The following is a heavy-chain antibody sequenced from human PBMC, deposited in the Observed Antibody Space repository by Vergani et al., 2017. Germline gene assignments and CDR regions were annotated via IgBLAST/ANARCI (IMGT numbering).Heavy chain of an antibody. CDR3: ARLDGTSSAAGYYMDV. Sequence: QAQLQESGPGLVKPSETLSLTCTVSGGSISRSSYYWGWIRQPPGKGLEWIGSIYYSGSTYYNPSLKSRVTISVDTSKNQFSLKLSSVTAADTAVYYCARLDGTSSAAGYYMDVWGKGTTVTVSS. V-gene: IGHV4-39*01. J-gene: IGHJ6*03. D-gene: IGHD2-2*01. CDR1: GGSISRSSYY. CDR2: IYYSGST.